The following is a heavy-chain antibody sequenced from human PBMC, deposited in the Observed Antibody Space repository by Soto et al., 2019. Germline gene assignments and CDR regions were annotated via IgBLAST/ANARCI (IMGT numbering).Heavy chain of an antibody. CDR3: ARVATGSYNWFDP. D-gene: IGHD1-26*01. CDR2: INSDGGTT. J-gene: IGHJ5*02. V-gene: IGHV3-74*01. Sequence: EVQLVESGGGLVQPGGSLRLSCAASGFTFSSYWMHWVRQAPGKGLVWVSRINSDGGTTTYADSVKGRFTISRDNAKNTLFLQMNRLRAEDTAVSFCARVATGSYNWFDPWGQGTLVTVSS. CDR1: GFTFSSYW.